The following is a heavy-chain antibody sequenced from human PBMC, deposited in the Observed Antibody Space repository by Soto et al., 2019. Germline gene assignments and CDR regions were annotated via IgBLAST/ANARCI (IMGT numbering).Heavy chain of an antibody. J-gene: IGHJ4*01. CDR2: IYWDDDK. D-gene: IGHD5-18*01. CDR1: GSSHTTRGMG. CDR3: AHRRAFLDTGLVIGLDY. Sequence: TVRTLRKPTKILTLKSVLSGSSHTTRGMGVCCIRQPPGNALEWLALIYWDDDKRYSPSLKSRLTITKVTSKNQVVLTMTNMDPVDTSTYYCAHRRAFLDTGLVIGLDYWG. V-gene: IGHV2-5*02.